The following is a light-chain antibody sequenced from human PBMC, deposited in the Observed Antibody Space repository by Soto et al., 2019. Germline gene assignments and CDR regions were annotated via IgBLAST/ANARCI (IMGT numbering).Light chain of an antibody. Sequence: EIVMTQSPDTLSVSPGERATLSCRASQSVSIDLAWYQQTPGQAPRLLIYGASTRATGVPPTFSGSASGTEFTLTTSSLQSEDFTVYYCQHRMNWPLTFGQGTRLEIK. V-gene: IGKV3-15*01. J-gene: IGKJ5*01. CDR1: QSVSID. CDR2: GAS. CDR3: QHRMNWPLT.